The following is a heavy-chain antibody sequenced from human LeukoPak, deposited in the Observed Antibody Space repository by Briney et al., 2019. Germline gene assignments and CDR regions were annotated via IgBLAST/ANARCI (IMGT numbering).Heavy chain of an antibody. Sequence: SETLSLTCSVSDVSIRSYYWSWIRQPPGKGLEWIGHVYYSGTIKYNPSLKSRVTISVDVPNNQFSLNLRSVTAADTAVYYWGRGKEGNSPERNYWPREPRVTVPS. D-gene: IGHD1-14*01. V-gene: IGHV4-59*01. CDR1: DVSIRSYY. J-gene: IGHJ4*02. CDR2: VYYSGTI. CDR3: GRGKEGNSPERNY.